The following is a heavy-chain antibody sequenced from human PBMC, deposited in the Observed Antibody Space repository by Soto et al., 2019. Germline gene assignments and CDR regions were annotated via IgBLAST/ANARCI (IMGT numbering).Heavy chain of an antibody. J-gene: IGHJ2*01. CDR3: ATPDYGDYWYFDL. Sequence: QMQLVQSGPEVKKPGTSVKVSCKASGFPFSSSVVQWVRQGRGQRLEWIGWIVVGSGHTKYAQKFQERVSITRDMSTSTADMELTSLRSEDTAMYYCATPDYGDYWYFDLWGRGTLVTVSS. D-gene: IGHD4-17*01. V-gene: IGHV1-58*01. CDR1: GFPFSSSV. CDR2: IVVGSGHT.